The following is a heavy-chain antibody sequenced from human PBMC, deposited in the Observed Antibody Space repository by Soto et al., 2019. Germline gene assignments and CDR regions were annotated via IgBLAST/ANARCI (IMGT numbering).Heavy chain of an antibody. Sequence: QVQLVQSGAEVKKPGASVKVSCKASGYTFSTYYMHWVRQAPGQGYEWMGIINPSGGSTTYAQKVQGRVTMTRDTSTTTVYMELSSLRSEDTAVYYFARYDYNGYYFDYWGQGTLVTVSS. CDR3: ARYDYNGYYFDY. V-gene: IGHV1-46*01. J-gene: IGHJ4*02. D-gene: IGHD4-4*01. CDR2: INPSGGST. CDR1: GYTFSTYY.